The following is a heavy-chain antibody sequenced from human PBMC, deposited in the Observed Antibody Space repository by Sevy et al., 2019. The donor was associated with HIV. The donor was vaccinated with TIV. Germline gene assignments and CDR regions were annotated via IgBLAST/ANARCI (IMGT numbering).Heavy chain of an antibody. J-gene: IGHJ4*02. V-gene: IGHV3-66*01. CDR1: GFTVNSNY. D-gene: IGHD5-18*01. Sequence: GGSLRLSCAASGFTVNSNYMTWVRQAPGKGLEGVSVIHSDDTTYHADSVKVRFTISRDNFKNTLYLHMSSLRAEHTAVYYCARGKSGYGYALNYWGQGTLVTVSS. CDR3: ARGKSGYGYALNY. CDR2: IHSDDTT.